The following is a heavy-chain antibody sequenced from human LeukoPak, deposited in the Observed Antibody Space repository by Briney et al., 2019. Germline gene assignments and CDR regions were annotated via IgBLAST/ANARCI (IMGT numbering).Heavy chain of an antibody. CDR2: IYHSGST. J-gene: IGHJ3*02. V-gene: IGHV4-30-2*01. Sequence: SQTPSLTCTVSGGSISSGGYYWSWIRQPPGKGLEWIGYIYHSGSTYYNPSLKSRVTISVDRSKNQFSLKLSSVTAADTAVYYCARLGPVITMIVPSPGAFDIWGQGTMVTVSS. CDR1: GGSISSGGYY. CDR3: ARLGPVITMIVPSPGAFDI. D-gene: IGHD3-22*01.